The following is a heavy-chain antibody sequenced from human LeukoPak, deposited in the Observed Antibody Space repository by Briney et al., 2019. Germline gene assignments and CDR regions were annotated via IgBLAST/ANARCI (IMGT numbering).Heavy chain of an antibody. J-gene: IGHJ5*02. V-gene: IGHV4-34*01. CDR1: GGSFSGYY. CDR2: INHRGST. Sequence: SETLSLTCAIYGGSFSGYYWSWIRQPPGKGLEWIGEINHRGSTNYNPSLKSRVTISVDTSRNSFSLELSSVTAADTAVYYCARSTRRPALDWFDPWGQGTLVTVSS. CDR3: ARSTRRPALDWFDP.